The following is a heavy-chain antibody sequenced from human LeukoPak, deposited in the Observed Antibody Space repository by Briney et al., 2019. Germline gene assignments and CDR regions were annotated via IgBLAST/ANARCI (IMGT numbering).Heavy chain of an antibody. CDR1: GFTFSSYE. J-gene: IGHJ5*02. Sequence: GGSLRLSCAASGFTFSSYEMNWVRQAPGKGLEWVSYISSSGSTIYYADSVKGRFTISRDNSKNTLYLQMNSLRAEDTAVYYCAKGGSGSNPTYNWFDPWGQGTLVTVSS. D-gene: IGHD4-11*01. CDR2: ISSSGSTI. V-gene: IGHV3-48*03. CDR3: AKGGSGSNPTYNWFDP.